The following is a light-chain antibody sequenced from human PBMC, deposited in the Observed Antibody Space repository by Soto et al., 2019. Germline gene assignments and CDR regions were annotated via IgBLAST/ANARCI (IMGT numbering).Light chain of an antibody. CDR1: SGHTSYA. CDR3: QTWGSGVLNV. V-gene: IGLV4-69*01. J-gene: IGLJ1*01. Sequence: QSVLTQSPPVSASPGASVKLTCTRSSGHTSYAIAWHQHHPERGPRYLMKLNSDGSHTKGAGIPARFSGSSSGSESHLTISSLQSEDEDDYYCQTWGSGVLNVFGTGTKVTVL. CDR2: LNSDGSH.